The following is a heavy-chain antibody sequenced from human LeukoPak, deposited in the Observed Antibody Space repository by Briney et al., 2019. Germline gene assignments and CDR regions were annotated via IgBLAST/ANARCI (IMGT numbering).Heavy chain of an antibody. CDR1: GFTFCSYW. Sequence: RGSLRLSRAASGFTFCSYWMSWGAPAPGQGLEGVANIKQDGSEKYYVDSVKGRFTISRDNAKNSLHLQMNSLRGQAKPVYYCARVGVMKGYSYYYYMDIWGKRTTLTVS. V-gene: IGHV3-7*03. CDR3: ARVGVMKGYSYYYYMDI. J-gene: IGHJ6*03. CDR2: IKQDGSEK. D-gene: IGHD2-21*01.